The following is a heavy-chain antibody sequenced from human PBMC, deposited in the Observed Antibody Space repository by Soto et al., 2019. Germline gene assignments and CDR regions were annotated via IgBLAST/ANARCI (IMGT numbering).Heavy chain of an antibody. J-gene: IGHJ4*02. CDR2: IYSGGST. CDR3: ARGQGIAAAGLDY. V-gene: IGHV3-53*04. CDR1: GLTVSSNY. Sequence: GGSLRLSRAASGLTVSSNYVSLVRQAPGKGLEWVSVIYSGGSTYYADSVKGRFTISRHNSKNTLYLQMNSLRAEDTAVYYCARGQGIAAAGLDYWGQGTLVTVSS. D-gene: IGHD6-13*01.